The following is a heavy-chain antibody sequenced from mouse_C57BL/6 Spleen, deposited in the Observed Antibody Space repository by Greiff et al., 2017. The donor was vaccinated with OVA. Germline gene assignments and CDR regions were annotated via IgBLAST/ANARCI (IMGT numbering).Heavy chain of an antibody. J-gene: IGHJ2*01. CDR3: TTDDGKGYYISY. CDR1: GFNIKDDY. Sequence: EVQLQQSGAELVRPGASVKLSCTASGFNIKDDYMHWVKQRPEQGLEWIGWIDPENGDTEYASKFQGKATITADTSSNTAYLQLSSLTSEDTAVYYCTTDDGKGYYISYWGQGTTLTVSS. D-gene: IGHD1-1*01. CDR2: IDPENGDT. V-gene: IGHV14-4*01.